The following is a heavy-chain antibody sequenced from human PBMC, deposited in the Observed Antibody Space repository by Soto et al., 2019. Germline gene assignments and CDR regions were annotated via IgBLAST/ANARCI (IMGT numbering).Heavy chain of an antibody. V-gene: IGHV3-74*01. J-gene: IGHJ4*02. CDR1: GFSFSSYW. D-gene: IGHD3-16*01. CDR3: ARLYSYGKPFDY. CDR2: INSDGSST. Sequence: GGSLRLSCAASGFSFSSYWMHWVRQAPGKGLVWVSHINSDGSSTAYADSVKGRFTISRDNAKNTLYLQMNSLRAEDTAVYYCARLYSYGKPFDYWGQGSLVTVSS.